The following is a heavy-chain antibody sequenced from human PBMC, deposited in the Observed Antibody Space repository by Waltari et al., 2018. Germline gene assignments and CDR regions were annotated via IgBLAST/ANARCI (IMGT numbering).Heavy chain of an antibody. Sequence: HWVRQAPGQGLEWMGWINPNSGGTNYAQKFQGRVTMTRDTSISTAYMELSRLRSDDTAVYYCARARDFWSGYSLDPWGQGTLVTVSS. CDR3: ARARDFWSGYSLDP. J-gene: IGHJ5*02. D-gene: IGHD3-3*01. V-gene: IGHV1-2*02. CDR2: INPNSGGT.